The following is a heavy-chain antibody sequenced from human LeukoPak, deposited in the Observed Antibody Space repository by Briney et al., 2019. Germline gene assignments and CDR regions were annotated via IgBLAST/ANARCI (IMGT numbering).Heavy chain of an antibody. CDR2: INPNSGGT. CDR1: GYTFTGYH. V-gene: IGHV1-2*02. J-gene: IGHJ5*02. CDR3: ARPRYHYRGWFDP. D-gene: IGHD3-16*02. Sequence: GASVKVSCKASGYTFTGYHMHWVRQAPGQGLEWTGWINPNSGGTNYAQKFQGRVTMTRDTSISTAYMELSRLRSDDTAVYYCARPRYHYRGWFDPWGQGTLVTVSS.